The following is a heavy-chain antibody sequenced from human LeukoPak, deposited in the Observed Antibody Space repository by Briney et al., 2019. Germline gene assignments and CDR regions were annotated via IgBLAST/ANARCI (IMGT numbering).Heavy chain of an antibody. D-gene: IGHD2-15*01. V-gene: IGHV3-11*06. CDR1: GFSFSDNY. Sequence: GGSLRLSCAASGFSFSDNYMSWIRQAPGKGLEWVSYISNSGSYTNYPDSVKGRFTISRDSAKNSLYLQMNSLRAEDTAVYFCARDSVPLEATRRNSFDPWGQGTLVTVSS. CDR2: ISNSGSYT. CDR3: ARDSVPLEATRRNSFDP. J-gene: IGHJ5*02.